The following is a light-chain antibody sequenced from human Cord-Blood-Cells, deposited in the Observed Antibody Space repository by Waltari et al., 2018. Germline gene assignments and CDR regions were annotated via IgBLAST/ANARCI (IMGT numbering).Light chain of an antibody. Sequence: QSALTQPPSASGSPAPSVTISCPGTSSDVGGYNCVSWYQQHPGKAPKLMIYEVSKRPSGVPDRFSGSKSGNTASLTVSGLQAEDEADYYCSSYAGSNNFVVGTGTKVTVL. CDR3: SSYAGSNNFV. CDR1: SSDVGGYNC. J-gene: IGLJ1*01. CDR2: EVS. V-gene: IGLV2-8*01.